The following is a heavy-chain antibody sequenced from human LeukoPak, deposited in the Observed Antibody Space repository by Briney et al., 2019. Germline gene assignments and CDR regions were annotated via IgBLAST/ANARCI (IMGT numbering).Heavy chain of an antibody. CDR1: GFNFDNFA. CDR3: ARPSPPGDGYNPPDH. CDR2: ISHDARTK. J-gene: IGHJ5*02. D-gene: IGHD5-24*01. V-gene: IGHV3-30*04. Sequence: GKSLTLSCVVSGFNFDNFAMHWVRQPLGKGLEWVAVISHDARTKYYADSMKGRITISRDNSKNTLFLQMNNLRTEDTAVYFCARPSPPGDGYNPPDHWGQGSLVTVSS.